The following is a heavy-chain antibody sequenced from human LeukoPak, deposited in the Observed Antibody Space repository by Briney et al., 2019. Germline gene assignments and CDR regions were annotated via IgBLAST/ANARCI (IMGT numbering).Heavy chain of an antibody. V-gene: IGHV4-34*01. CDR3: AREGDGYKYLGAFDI. J-gene: IGHJ3*02. Sequence: PSETLSLTCAVYGGSFSGYYWSWIRQPPGKGLEWIGEINHSGSTNYNPSLKSRVSISVDTSKNQFSLKLSSVTAADTAVYYCAREGDGYKYLGAFDIWGQGTMVTVSS. D-gene: IGHD5-24*01. CDR2: INHSGST. CDR1: GGSFSGYY.